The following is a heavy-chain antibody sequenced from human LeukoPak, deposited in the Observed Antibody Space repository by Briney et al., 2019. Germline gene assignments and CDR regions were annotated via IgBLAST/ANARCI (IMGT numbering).Heavy chain of an antibody. J-gene: IGHJ6*02. Sequence: PSETLSLTCAVYGGSFSGYYWSWIRQPPGKGLEWIGEINHSGSTNYNPSLKSRVTISVDTSKNQFSLKLSSVTAADTAVYYCARGHHYDYYYYGMDVWGQGTTVTVSS. CDR2: INHSGST. CDR3: ARGHHYDYYYYGMDV. CDR1: GGSFSGYY. V-gene: IGHV4-34*01. D-gene: IGHD4-17*01.